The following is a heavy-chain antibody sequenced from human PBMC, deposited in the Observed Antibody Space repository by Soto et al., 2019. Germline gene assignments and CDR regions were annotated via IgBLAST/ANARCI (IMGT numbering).Heavy chain of an antibody. J-gene: IGHJ6*02. D-gene: IGHD6-13*01. V-gene: IGHV1-18*01. CDR1: GYTFNSFG. CDR3: ARDDAGYSSSWYLTYYYYGMDV. CDR2: IGGYSGNT. Sequence: GASVKVSCKASGYTFNSFGISWVRQAPGQGLEWMGWIGGYSGNTNYAQKLQGRVSMTTDTSTSTAYMELRSLRSDDTAVYYCARDDAGYSSSWYLTYYYYGMDVWGQGTTVTVSS.